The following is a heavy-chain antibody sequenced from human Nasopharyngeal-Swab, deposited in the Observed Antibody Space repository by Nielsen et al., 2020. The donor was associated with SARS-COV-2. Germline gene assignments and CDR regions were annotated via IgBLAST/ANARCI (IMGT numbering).Heavy chain of an antibody. D-gene: IGHD1-26*01. Sequence: GGSLRLSCAASGFTFSSYGMHWVRQAPGKGLEWVAVIWYDGSNKYYADSVKGRFTISRDNSKNTLYLQMNSLRAEDTAVYYCARDSRIVGATGSNDYWGQGTLVTVSS. J-gene: IGHJ4*02. CDR3: ARDSRIVGATGSNDY. CDR1: GFTFSSYG. CDR2: IWYDGSNK. V-gene: IGHV3-33*01.